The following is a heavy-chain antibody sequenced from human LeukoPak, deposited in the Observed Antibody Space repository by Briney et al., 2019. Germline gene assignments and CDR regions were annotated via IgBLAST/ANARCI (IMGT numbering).Heavy chain of an antibody. CDR2: INHSGST. V-gene: IGHV4-34*01. J-gene: IGHJ4*02. D-gene: IGHD3-16*01. CDR3: ARGRGSALYFDY. Sequence: PGGSLRLSCAASGFTFSTYAMSWIRQPPGKGLEWIGEINHSGSTNYNPSLKSRVTISVDTSKNQFSLKLSSVTAADTAVYYCARGRGSALYFDYWGQGTLVTVSS. CDR1: GFTFSTYA.